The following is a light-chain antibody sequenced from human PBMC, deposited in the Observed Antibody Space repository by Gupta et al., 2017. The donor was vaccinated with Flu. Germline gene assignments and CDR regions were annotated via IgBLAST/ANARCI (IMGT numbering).Light chain of an antibody. CDR1: QSVLYSSNNKNY. J-gene: IGKJ1*01. V-gene: IGKV4-1*01. Sequence: DIVMTQSPDSLAVSLGEGATINCKSSQSVLYSSNNKNYLAWYQQKPGQPPKLLIYWASTRESGVPDRFSGSRSGTDFTLTISSLQAEDVAVYYCQQYYSTPWTFGQGTKVEIK. CDR2: WAS. CDR3: QQYYSTPWT.